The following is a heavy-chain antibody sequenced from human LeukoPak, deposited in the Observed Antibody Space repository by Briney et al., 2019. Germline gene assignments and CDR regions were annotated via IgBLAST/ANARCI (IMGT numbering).Heavy chain of an antibody. CDR1: GGSFSGYY. CDR2: INHSGST. D-gene: IGHD3-16*01. CDR3: ARGRASAKGFAFDY. Sequence: SETLSLTCAVYGGSFSGYYWSWIRQPPGKGLEWIGEINHSGSTNYNPSLKSRVTISVDTSKNQFSLKLSSVTAADTAVYYCARGRASAKGFAFDYWGQGTLVTVSS. J-gene: IGHJ4*02. V-gene: IGHV4-34*01.